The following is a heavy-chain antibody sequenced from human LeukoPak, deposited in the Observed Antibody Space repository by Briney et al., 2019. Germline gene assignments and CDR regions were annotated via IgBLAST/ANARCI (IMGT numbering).Heavy chain of an antibody. Sequence: GSLRLSCAASGFTFSSYGMHWVRQAPGKGLEWVAFIRYDGSNKYYADSVKGRFTISRDNSKNTLYLQMNSLRAEDTAVYYCANVQTYYDFWSGYQNWGQGTLVTVSS. D-gene: IGHD3-3*01. J-gene: IGHJ4*02. CDR2: IRYDGSNK. CDR3: ANVQTYYDFWSGYQN. V-gene: IGHV3-30*02. CDR1: GFTFSSYG.